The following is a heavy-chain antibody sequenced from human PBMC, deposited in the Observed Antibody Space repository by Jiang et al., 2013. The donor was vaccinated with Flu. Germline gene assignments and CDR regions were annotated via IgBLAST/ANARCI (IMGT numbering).Heavy chain of an antibody. J-gene: IGHJ6*02. CDR1: GYTFTSYA. CDR3: ARVEDYGDYGVDYYYGMDV. Sequence: GYTFTSYAMNWVRQAPGQGLEWMGWINTNTGNPTYAQGFTGRFVFSLDTSVSTAYLQISSLKAEDTAVYYCARVEDYGDYGVDYYYGMDVWGQGTTVTVSS. V-gene: IGHV7-4-1*02. CDR2: INTNTGNP. D-gene: IGHD4-17*01.